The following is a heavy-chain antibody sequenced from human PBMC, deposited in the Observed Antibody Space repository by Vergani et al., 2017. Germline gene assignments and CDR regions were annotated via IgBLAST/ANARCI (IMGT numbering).Heavy chain of an antibody. Sequence: EVQLVQSGAEVKKPGESLRISCKGSGYSFTSYWISWVRQMPXKGLEWMGRIDPSDSYTNYSPSFQGHVTISADKSISTAYLQWSSLKASDTAMYYCARHANYYDSSGHFWDAFDIWGQGTMVTVSS. CDR2: IDPSDSYT. CDR1: GYSFTSYW. J-gene: IGHJ3*02. V-gene: IGHV5-10-1*03. D-gene: IGHD3-22*01. CDR3: ARHANYYDSSGHFWDAFDI.